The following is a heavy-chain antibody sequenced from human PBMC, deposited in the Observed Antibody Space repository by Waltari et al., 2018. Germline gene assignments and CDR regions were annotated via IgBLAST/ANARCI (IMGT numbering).Heavy chain of an antibody. J-gene: IGHJ3*02. CDR1: GFSLSDYW. V-gene: IGHV3-7*01. CDR3: ARQGGWTFDI. D-gene: IGHD2-15*01. Sequence: EVQMVESGGGLVQPGGSLRLSCVGSGFSLSDYWMSWVRQAPGRGLEWLGNIKGDGTETSYVDSVKGRFIISRDNARNTLFLQMNNLGAGDTAMFYCARQGGWTFDIWGQGTVVTVSS. CDR2: IKGDGTET.